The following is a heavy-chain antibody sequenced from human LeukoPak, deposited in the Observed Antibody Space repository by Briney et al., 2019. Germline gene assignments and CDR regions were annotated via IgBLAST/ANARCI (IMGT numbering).Heavy chain of an antibody. V-gene: IGHV4-38-2*02. CDR3: VTPRSWELSDMAV. CDR2: VYHNGET. Sequence: SETLSLTCTVSGYSISTNYYWAWIRPSPGTGLEWIGSVYHNGETYYNPSLKSRVIISVDTSKNEFSLRLTSVTAADTAVYYWVTPRSWELSDMAVWGKGTTVIVSS. D-gene: IGHD1-26*01. CDR1: GYSISTNYY. J-gene: IGHJ6*03.